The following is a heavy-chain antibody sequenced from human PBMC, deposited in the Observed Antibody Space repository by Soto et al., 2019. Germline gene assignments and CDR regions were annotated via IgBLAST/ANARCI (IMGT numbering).Heavy chain of an antibody. Sequence: GGSLRLSCSASAFSFSTSAMHWVRQAPRKGLEYVSGISSNGSSTYYADSVKGRFTISRDNAKNSLYLQMNSLRAEDTAVYYCARVLLRFLEWSADAFDIWGQGTMVTVSS. CDR2: ISSNGSST. CDR3: ARVLLRFLEWSADAFDI. V-gene: IGHV3-64*04. J-gene: IGHJ3*02. D-gene: IGHD3-3*01. CDR1: AFSFSTSA.